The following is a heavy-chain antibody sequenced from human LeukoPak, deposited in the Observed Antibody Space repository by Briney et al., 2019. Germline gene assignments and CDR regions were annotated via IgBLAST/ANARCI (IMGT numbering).Heavy chain of an antibody. CDR3: ANSQNYYDSSFDY. J-gene: IGHJ4*02. V-gene: IGHV3-9*01. CDR1: GFPFSSYA. D-gene: IGHD3-22*01. Sequence: GGSLRLSCVGSGFPFSSYAVSWVRQAPGKGLEWVSGISWNSGSIGYADSVKGRFTISRDNAKNSLYLQMNSLRAEDTALYYCANSQNYYDSSFDYWGQGTLVTVSS. CDR2: ISWNSGSI.